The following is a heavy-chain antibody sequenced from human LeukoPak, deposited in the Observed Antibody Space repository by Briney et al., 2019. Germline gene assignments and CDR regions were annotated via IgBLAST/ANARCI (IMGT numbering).Heavy chain of an antibody. Sequence: GGSLRLSCAASGFTFSSYAMSWVRQAPGKGLEWVSAISGSGGSTYYADSVKGRFTISRDNSKNTLYLQMNSLRAEDTAVYYCAKDRRVAGDTASPSGVWGQGTTVTVSS. V-gene: IGHV3-23*01. D-gene: IGHD5-18*01. CDR3: AKDRRVAGDTASPSGV. J-gene: IGHJ6*02. CDR2: ISGSGGST. CDR1: GFTFSSYA.